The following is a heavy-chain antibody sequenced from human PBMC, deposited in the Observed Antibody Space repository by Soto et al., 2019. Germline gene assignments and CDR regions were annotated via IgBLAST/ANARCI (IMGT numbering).Heavy chain of an antibody. J-gene: IGHJ4*02. CDR3: ARAGVTTVTGLWHFAS. CDR1: GFTFNTYS. D-gene: IGHD4-17*01. Sequence: QVQLEESGGGVVQPGRSLRLSCEASGFTFNTYSMHWVRQPPGKGLEWLAAIWYDGTQKYYADSVKGRFIISRDNSKKTLYLEMNSLRAEDTAVYYCARAGVTTVTGLWHFASCGQGTLVTVSS. CDR2: IWYDGTQK. V-gene: IGHV3-33*01.